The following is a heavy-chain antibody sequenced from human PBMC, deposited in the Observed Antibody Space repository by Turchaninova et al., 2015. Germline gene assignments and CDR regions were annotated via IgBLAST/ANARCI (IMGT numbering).Heavy chain of an antibody. D-gene: IGHD6-13*01. V-gene: IGHV4-39*07. CDR1: GGSISSSSYY. CDR3: AGETSWYPGSPKFDP. Sequence: QLQLQESGPGLVKPSETLSLTCTVSGGSISSSSYYWGWLRQPPGKGLAWIGGIYYSGCTYYNPSLKRRVTISVDTSKKQCSLKLSSVTAADTAVYYCAGETSWYPGSPKFDPWGQGTLVTVSS. J-gene: IGHJ5*02. CDR2: IYYSGCT.